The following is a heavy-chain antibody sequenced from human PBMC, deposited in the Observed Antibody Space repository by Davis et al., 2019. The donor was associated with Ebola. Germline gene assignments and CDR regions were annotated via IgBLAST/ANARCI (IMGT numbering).Heavy chain of an antibody. V-gene: IGHV4-39*07. CDR2: IYHSGST. CDR1: GGSISSSSYY. CDR3: ARGPADFGVVIDYYYYGMDV. Sequence: SETLSLTCTVSGGSISSSSYYWGWIRQPPGKGLEWIGSIYHSGSTYYNPSLKSRVTISVDTSKNQFSLKLSSVTAADTAVYYCARGPADFGVVIDYYYYGMDVWGQGTTVTVSS. D-gene: IGHD3-3*01. J-gene: IGHJ6*02.